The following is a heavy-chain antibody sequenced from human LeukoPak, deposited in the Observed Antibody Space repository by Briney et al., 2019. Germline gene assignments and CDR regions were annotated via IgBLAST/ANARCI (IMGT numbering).Heavy chain of an antibody. D-gene: IGHD3-16*01. CDR3: ARISRYGLDY. CDR2: IKSDGSEK. CDR1: GFTFSGHW. Sequence: GGSLRLSCAASGFTFSGHWMSWVRQAPGKGLEWVANIKSDGSEKYYVDSVKGRFTISRDNAKNSLYLQMNSLRPEDTAVYYCARISRYGLDYWGQGTLVIVSS. J-gene: IGHJ4*02. V-gene: IGHV3-7*04.